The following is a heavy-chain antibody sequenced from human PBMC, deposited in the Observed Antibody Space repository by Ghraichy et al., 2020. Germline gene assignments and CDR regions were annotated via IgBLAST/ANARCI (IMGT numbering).Heavy chain of an antibody. CDR2: ISNDGGNK. V-gene: IGHV3-30-3*01. Sequence: GGSLRLSCAASGFTFSSYAMNWVRQAPGRGLEWGAVISNDGGNKYYADSVKGRFTISRDNSKNTLYLQMNSLRAEDTAVYYCARGSIAAAVDYYYGMDVWGQGTMVTVSS. CDR3: ARGSIAAAVDYYYGMDV. CDR1: GFTFSSYA. J-gene: IGHJ6*02. D-gene: IGHD6-13*01.